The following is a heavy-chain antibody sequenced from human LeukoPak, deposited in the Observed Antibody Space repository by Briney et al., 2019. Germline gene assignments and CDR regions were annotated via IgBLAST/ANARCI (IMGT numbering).Heavy chain of an antibody. V-gene: IGHV4-31*03. CDR1: GGSISSGGYY. CDR3: ARTLPGYYYYYMDV. CDR2: IYYSGST. Sequence: SETLSLTCTVSGGSISSGGYYWSWIRQHPGKGLEWIGYIYYSGSTYYNPSLKSRVTISVDTSKNQFSLKLSSVTAADTAVCYCARTLPGYYYYYMDVWGKGTTVTVSS. J-gene: IGHJ6*03.